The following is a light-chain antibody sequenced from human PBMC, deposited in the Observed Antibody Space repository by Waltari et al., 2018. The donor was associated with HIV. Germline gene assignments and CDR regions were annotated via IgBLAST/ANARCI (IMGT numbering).Light chain of an antibody. Sequence: QSALTQPASVSGSPGQSITIHCTGNSSDVGGYNYVAWYQQHPGKAPKVMIYEVSNRPSGVSNRFSGSKSGNTASLTISGLQAEDEADYYCSSYTTSSTLVIFGGGTKLTVL. CDR2: EVS. V-gene: IGLV2-14*01. J-gene: IGLJ2*01. CDR1: SSDVGGYNY. CDR3: SSYTTSSTLVI.